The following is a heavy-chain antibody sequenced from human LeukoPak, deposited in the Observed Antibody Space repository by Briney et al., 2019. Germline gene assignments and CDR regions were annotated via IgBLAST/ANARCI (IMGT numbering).Heavy chain of an antibody. CDR3: AKASKMDTILPPFDY. CDR1: GFTFSSYA. CDR2: ISSNGGST. V-gene: IGHV3-23*01. Sequence: PGASLRLSCAASGFTFSSYAMSWVRQAPGKGLEWVSSISSNGGSTYYADSVKGRVTISRDNSKNTLYLQMNSLRAEDTAVYYCAKASKMDTILPPFDYWGQGTLVTVSS. J-gene: IGHJ4*02. D-gene: IGHD5-24*01.